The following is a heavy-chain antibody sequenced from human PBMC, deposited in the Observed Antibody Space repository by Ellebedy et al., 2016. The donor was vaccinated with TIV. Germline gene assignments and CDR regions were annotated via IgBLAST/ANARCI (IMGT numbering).Heavy chain of an antibody. J-gene: IGHJ4*02. D-gene: IGHD1-26*01. V-gene: IGHV3-21*01. CDR1: GFTFTSYA. Sequence: PGGSLRLSCATSGFTFTSYAMNWVRQAPGKGLEWVYSISSTGYYIYYAGSVKGRFNISRDDARNSLFLQMDSLRAEDTAVYYCARSAELDSWGQGALVTVSS. CDR2: ISSTGYYI. CDR3: ARSAELDS.